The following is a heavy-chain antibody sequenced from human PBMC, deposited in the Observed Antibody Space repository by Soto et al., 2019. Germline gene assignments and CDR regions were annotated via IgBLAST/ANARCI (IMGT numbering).Heavy chain of an antibody. CDR2: IVVGSGNT. D-gene: IGHD1-26*01. CDR1: GFTFTSSA. Sequence: ASVKVSCKASGFTFTSSAVQWVRRARGQRLEWIGWIVVGSGNTNYAQKFQERVTITRDMSTSTAYMELSSLRSEDTAVYYCAASLIVGANDYWGQGTLVTVSS. V-gene: IGHV1-58*01. J-gene: IGHJ4*02. CDR3: AASLIVGANDY.